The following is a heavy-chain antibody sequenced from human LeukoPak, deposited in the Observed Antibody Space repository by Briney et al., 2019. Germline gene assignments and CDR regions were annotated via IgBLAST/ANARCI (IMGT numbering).Heavy chain of an antibody. CDR2: IIPILGIA. D-gene: IGHD3-10*01. CDR1: GGTFSSYT. J-gene: IGHJ5*02. CDR3: APHIDYYGSGSHPTHA. V-gene: IGHV1-69*02. Sequence: ASVKVSCKASGGTFSSYTISWVRQAPGQGLEWMGRIIPILGIANYAQKFQGRVTITADKSTSTAYMELNSLRAEDTAVYYCAPHIDYYGSGSHPTHAWGQGTLVTVSS.